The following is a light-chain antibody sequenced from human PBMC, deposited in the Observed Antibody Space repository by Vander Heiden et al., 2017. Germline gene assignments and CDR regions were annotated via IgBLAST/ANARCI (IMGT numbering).Light chain of an antibody. CDR3: QQFNSYPFT. J-gene: IGKJ4*01. V-gene: IGKV1-13*02. CDR1: QGISSA. CDR2: AAS. Sequence: AIQLTQSPSSLSASVGDRVTITCRASQGISSALAWYQQKPGRAPKLLIYAASSLEGEAPSRFSGSGSGTDFTLIISSLQPEDFATYYCQQFNSYPFTFGAGTKLEIK.